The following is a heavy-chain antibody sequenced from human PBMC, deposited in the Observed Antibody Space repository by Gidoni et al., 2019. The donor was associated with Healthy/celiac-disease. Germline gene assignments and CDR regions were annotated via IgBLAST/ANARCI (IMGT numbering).Heavy chain of an antibody. CDR1: GYTLTELS. CDR2: FDPEDGET. J-gene: IGHJ3*02. Sequence: QVQLVQSGAEVKKPGASVKVSCKVSGYTLTELSMHWVRQAPGKGLEWMGGFDPEDGETIYAQKFQGRVTMTEDTSTDTAYMELSSLRSEDTAVYYCATDRRVSSWVTRRVSGRAFDIWGQGTMVTVSS. V-gene: IGHV1-24*01. D-gene: IGHD6-13*01. CDR3: ATDRRVSSWVTRRVSGRAFDI.